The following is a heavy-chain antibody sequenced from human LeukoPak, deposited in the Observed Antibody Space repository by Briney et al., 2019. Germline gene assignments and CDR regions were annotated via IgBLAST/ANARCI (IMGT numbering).Heavy chain of an antibody. V-gene: IGHV1-2*04. Sequence: ASVKVACKASGYTFTGYFMHWVRQAPGQGLEWMGWINPNSGGTNYAQKFQGWVTMTRDTSISTAYMELSRLRSDDTAVYYCARGGVTWIQLHKPFDYWGQGTLVTVSS. D-gene: IGHD5-18*01. CDR3: ARGGVTWIQLHKPFDY. J-gene: IGHJ4*02. CDR1: GYTFTGYF. CDR2: INPNSGGT.